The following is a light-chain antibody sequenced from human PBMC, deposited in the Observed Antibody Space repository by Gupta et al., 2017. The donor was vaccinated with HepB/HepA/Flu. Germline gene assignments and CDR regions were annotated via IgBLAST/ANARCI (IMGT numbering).Light chain of an antibody. J-gene: IGLJ2*01. Sequence: QAVVTPDPSLTVSPGGTVIISCGSNTGPVTSTRYPYWSQQKPGQAPTTLIYDTHHKQSWTFARFSGSHIGGKAALTLSGAQPEDEADYYCLLSYSGVRVFGGGTKLTVL. CDR1: TGPVTSTRY. CDR2: DTH. V-gene: IGLV7-46*01. CDR3: LLSYSGVRV.